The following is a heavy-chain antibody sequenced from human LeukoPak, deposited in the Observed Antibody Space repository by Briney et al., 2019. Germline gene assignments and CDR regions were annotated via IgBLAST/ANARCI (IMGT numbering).Heavy chain of an antibody. CDR3: ARLWGGMAAADDAFDV. D-gene: IGHD6-13*01. Sequence: LGESLKISCKGSGYSFTNYWIGWVRQPPGKGLEWMGIIYPSDSGTRYSPSFQGQVTISADKSTSTAYLQWTTLKTTDTAMYYCARLWGGMAAADDAFDVWGQGTMVTVSS. V-gene: IGHV5-51*01. J-gene: IGHJ3*01. CDR1: GYSFTNYW. CDR2: IYPSDSGT.